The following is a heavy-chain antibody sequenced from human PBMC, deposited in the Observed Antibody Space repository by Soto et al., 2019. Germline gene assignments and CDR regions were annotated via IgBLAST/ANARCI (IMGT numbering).Heavy chain of an antibody. D-gene: IGHD2-21*01. CDR3: VSRIPSWVFDY. Sequence: LRLSCGASGLSVSDNYMGWVRQAPGRGLEWVSVMYAGGDTHYADSVKGRFTISRDKSENTLYLQMNSLRDEDTGVYFCVSRIPSWVFDYWGLGTLVTVS. V-gene: IGHV3-53*01. CDR1: GLSVSDNY. J-gene: IGHJ4*01. CDR2: MYAGGDT.